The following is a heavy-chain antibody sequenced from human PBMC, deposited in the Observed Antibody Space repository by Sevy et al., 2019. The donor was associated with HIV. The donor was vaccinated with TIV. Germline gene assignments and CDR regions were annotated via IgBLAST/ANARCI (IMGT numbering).Heavy chain of an antibody. CDR2: IKQEGSEK. CDR1: GFTFSSYW. CDR3: ASAGIVVVVAARKEHYGMDV. V-gene: IGHV3-7*01. D-gene: IGHD2-15*01. J-gene: IGHJ6*02. Sequence: GGSLRLSCAASGFTFSSYWMSWVRQAPGKGLEWVANIKQEGSEKYYVDSVKGRFTISRDNAKNSLYLQMNSLRAEDTAVYYCASAGIVVVVAARKEHYGMDVWGQGTTVTVSS.